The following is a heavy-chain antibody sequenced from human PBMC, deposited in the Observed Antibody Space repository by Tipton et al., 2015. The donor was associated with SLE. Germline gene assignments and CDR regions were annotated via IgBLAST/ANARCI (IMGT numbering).Heavy chain of an antibody. D-gene: IGHD3-3*01. CDR2: IKSKTDGGTT. CDR3: TTVEYDFWSGQPRSYYMDV. J-gene: IGHJ6*03. V-gene: IGHV3-15*01. CDR1: GFTFSNAW. Sequence: GSLRLSCAASGFTFSNAWMSWVRRAPGKGLEWVGRIKSKTDGGTTDYAAPVKGRFTISRDDSKNTLYLQMNSLKTEDTAVYYCTTVEYDFWSGQPRSYYMDVWGKGTTVTVSS.